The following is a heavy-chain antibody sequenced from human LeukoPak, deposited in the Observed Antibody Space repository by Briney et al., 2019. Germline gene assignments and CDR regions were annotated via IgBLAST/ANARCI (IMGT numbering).Heavy chain of an antibody. V-gene: IGHV3-21*01. CDR3: AKGPVPAFDP. D-gene: IGHD2-2*01. CDR1: GFTFSSYS. CDR2: ISSSSSYI. J-gene: IGHJ5*02. Sequence: GGSLRLSCAASGFTFSSYSMNWVRQAPGKGLEWVSSISSSSSYIYYADSVKGRFTISRDNAKNSLYLQMNSLRAEDTAVYYCAKGPVPAFDPWGQGTLVTVSS.